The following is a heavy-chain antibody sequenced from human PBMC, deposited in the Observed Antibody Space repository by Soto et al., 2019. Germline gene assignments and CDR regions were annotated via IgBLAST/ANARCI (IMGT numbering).Heavy chain of an antibody. CDR2: INTDGSNI. Sequence: EVQLVQSGGGVVQPGGSLRLSCAASGFTFSDYWMHWFRQAPGKGLVWVSRINTDGSNIWYADSVKGRFTISRDNAKNTLHLQMNSLRAEDTSVYFCVRDSYISGYYYGMDVWGQGTTVTVSS. V-gene: IGHV3-74*01. CDR1: GFTFSDYW. J-gene: IGHJ6*02. CDR3: VRDSYISGYYYGMDV. D-gene: IGHD2-21*01.